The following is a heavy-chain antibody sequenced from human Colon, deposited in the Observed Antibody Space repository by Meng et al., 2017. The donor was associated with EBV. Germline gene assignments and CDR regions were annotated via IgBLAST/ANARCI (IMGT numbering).Heavy chain of an antibody. V-gene: IGHV4-30-2*01. Sequence: LPLQESDSGLGHPSQSLSLTCAVSGDSISSGDYSWSWIRQPSGQGLEWIGYIYHGGTTYNTSLKSRVTISVDNSKNQFSLRLTSVTAADTAVYYCARGPYCGGDCYWFDPWGQGTLVTVSS. D-gene: IGHD2-21*02. CDR2: IYHGGTT. CDR1: GDSISSGDYS. J-gene: IGHJ5*02. CDR3: ARGPYCGGDCYWFDP.